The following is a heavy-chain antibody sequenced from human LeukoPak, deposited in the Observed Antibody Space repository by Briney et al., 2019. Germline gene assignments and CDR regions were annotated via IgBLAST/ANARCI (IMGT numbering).Heavy chain of an antibody. CDR3: TRVVGGNLYDF. Sequence: EESLKISCKGSGYTFTNYWIGWVRQMPGKGLEWMGIIYPGDSDTRYSPSFQGLVTISADKSVSSAYLQWSSLKASDTAMYYCTRVVGGNLYDFWGQGTLVTVSS. CDR1: GYTFTNYW. CDR2: IYPGDSDT. V-gene: IGHV5-51*01. J-gene: IGHJ4*02. D-gene: IGHD4-23*01.